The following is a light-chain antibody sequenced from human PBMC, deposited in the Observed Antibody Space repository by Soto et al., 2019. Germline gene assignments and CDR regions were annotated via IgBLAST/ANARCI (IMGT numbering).Light chain of an antibody. CDR1: QSVSSSY. Sequence: EIVLTQSPGTLSLSPGERATLSCRASQSVSSSYLAWYQQKPGQAPRLLIYGASTRATGIPARFSGSGSGTEFTLTISSLQSEDFAVYYCQQYGSSQTFGQGTKVDIK. CDR3: QQYGSSQT. J-gene: IGKJ1*01. CDR2: GAS. V-gene: IGKV3-20*01.